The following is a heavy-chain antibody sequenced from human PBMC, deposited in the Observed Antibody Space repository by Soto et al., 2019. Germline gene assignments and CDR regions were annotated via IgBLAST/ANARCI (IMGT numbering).Heavy chain of an antibody. D-gene: IGHD3-22*01. Sequence: GGSLRLSCAASGFTFSSYWMSWVRQAPGKGLEWVANIKQDGSEKYYVDSVKGRFTISRDNAKNSLYLQMNSLRAEDTAVYYCASEDYYDSSAHGYWGQGTLVTVSS. V-gene: IGHV3-7*05. J-gene: IGHJ4*02. CDR2: IKQDGSEK. CDR3: ASEDYYDSSAHGY. CDR1: GFTFSSYW.